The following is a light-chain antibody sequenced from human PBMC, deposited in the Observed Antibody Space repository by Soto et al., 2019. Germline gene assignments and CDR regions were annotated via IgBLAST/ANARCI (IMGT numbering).Light chain of an antibody. CDR3: AAWDDSLSVV. CDR2: RNN. V-gene: IGLV1-47*01. CDR1: SSSIGSNY. Sequence: QSVLTQPPSASGTPGQRVTISCSGSSSSIGSNYVYWYQQLPGTAPKLLIYRNNQRPSGVPDRFSGSKSGTSASLAISGLRSEDEADYYCAAWDDSLSVVFGTGTKVTVL. J-gene: IGLJ1*01.